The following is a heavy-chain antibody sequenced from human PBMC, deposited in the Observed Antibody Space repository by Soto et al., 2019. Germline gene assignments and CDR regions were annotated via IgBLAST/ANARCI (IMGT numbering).Heavy chain of an antibody. D-gene: IGHD6-13*01. CDR3: ARVWIAAAGSYMDV. CDR2: IYYSGST. V-gene: IGHV4-31*03. J-gene: IGHJ6*03. Sequence: SETLSLTCTVSGGSISSGGYYWSWIRQHPGKGLEWIGYIYYSGSTYYNPSLKSRVTISVDTSKNQFSLKLSSVTAADTAVYYCARVWIAAAGSYMDVWGKGTTVTVSS. CDR1: GGSISSGGYY.